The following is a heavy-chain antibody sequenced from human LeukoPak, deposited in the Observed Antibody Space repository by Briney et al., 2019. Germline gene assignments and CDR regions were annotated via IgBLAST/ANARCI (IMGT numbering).Heavy chain of an antibody. V-gene: IGHV3-21*01. CDR2: ISSSSSYI. CDR1: GFTFSSYS. J-gene: IGHJ6*02. CDR3: ARDGGYYGMDV. Sequence: TGGSLRLSCAASGFTFSSYSMNWVRQATGKGLEWVSSISSSSSYIYYADSVKGRFTISRDNAKNSLYLQMNSLRAEDTAVYYCARDGGYYGMDVWGQGTTVTVSS.